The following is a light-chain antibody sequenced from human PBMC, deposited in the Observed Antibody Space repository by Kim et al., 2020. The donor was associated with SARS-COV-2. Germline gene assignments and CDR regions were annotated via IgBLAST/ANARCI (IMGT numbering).Light chain of an antibody. V-gene: IGKV2-28*01. CDR2: LGS. CDR3: IQALQTPNT. CDR1: QSLLHSDAYNY. Sequence: DIVLTQSPLSLPVTAGEPASISCRSSQSLLHSDAYNYLDWYLQKPGQSPQLLIYLGSNRASGVPDRFSGSGSGTDFTLKISRVEAEDVGVYYCIQALQTPNTFGQGTRLEIK. J-gene: IGKJ5*01.